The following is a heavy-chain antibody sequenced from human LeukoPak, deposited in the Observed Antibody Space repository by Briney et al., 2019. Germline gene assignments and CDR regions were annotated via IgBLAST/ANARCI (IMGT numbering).Heavy chain of an antibody. CDR1: GFTFSSYE. CDR3: AREDGDAFDI. CDR2: IGSSGGSR. J-gene: IGHJ3*02. D-gene: IGHD5-24*01. Sequence: PGGSLRLSCAASGFTFSSYEMDWVHRAPGKGLEWVSYIGSSGGSRYYADSVKGRFTSSRDNAKNSLYLRMNSLRVEDTAVYYCAREDGDAFDIWGQGTMVSVSS. V-gene: IGHV3-48*03.